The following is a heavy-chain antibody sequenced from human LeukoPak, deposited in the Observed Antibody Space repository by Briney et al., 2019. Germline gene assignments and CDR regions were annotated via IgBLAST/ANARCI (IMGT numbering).Heavy chain of an antibody. CDR1: GFTFSSYG. J-gene: IGHJ4*02. CDR3: AVMHGYYDGSGYWVQ. V-gene: IGHV3-23*01. D-gene: IGHD3-22*01. CDR2: ITPGGAST. Sequence: PGGPLRLSCAASGFTFSSYGMSWVRQAPGQGLEWVSFITPGGASTSHADSVKGRFTISRDNPRNTLYMQMNSLRDEDTALYYCAVMHGYYDGSGYWVQWGQGTLVTVSP.